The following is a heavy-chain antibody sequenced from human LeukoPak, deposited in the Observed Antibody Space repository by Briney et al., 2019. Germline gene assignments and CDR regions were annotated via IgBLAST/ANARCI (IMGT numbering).Heavy chain of an antibody. V-gene: IGHV4-34*01. Sequence: SGALSLTCVVSGGPFSGYFWSWIRQSSGKGLDWIGELHNSGTTNYNQAPNSRVTISEDTSKNQFYLTLSSVTAADTAVSYCARRYYYNLGSFPFDFWGQGTLVTVSS. CDR3: ARRYYYNLGSFPFDF. J-gene: IGHJ4*02. CDR1: GGPFSGYF. CDR2: LHNSGTT. D-gene: IGHD3-10*01.